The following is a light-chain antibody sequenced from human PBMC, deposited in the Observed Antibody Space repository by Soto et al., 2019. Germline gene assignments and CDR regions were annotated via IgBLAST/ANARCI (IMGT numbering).Light chain of an antibody. Sequence: QSVLTQSASVSGSPGQSIAISCTGVRTDVADGYDYVSWYQQHPGQAPQLIIYDVSNRPSGVSDRFSGSKSGNTASLTISGLQAEVEFEYYCTSYTNTTPLHVFGTGSNVNVL. CDR3: TSYTNTTPLHV. CDR1: RTDVADGYDY. J-gene: IGLJ1*01. V-gene: IGLV2-14*03. CDR2: DVS.